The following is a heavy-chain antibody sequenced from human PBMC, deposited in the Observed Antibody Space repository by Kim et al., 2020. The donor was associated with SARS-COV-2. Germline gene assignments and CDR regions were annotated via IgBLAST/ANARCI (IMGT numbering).Heavy chain of an antibody. Sequence: ASVKVSCKASGYTFTGYYMHWVRQAPGQGLEWMGWINPNSGGTNYAQKFQGWVTMTRDTSISTAYMELSRLRSDDTAVYYCARDRRYSSSWYDPYYYYYGMDVWGQGTTVTVSS. J-gene: IGHJ6*02. CDR2: INPNSGGT. CDR3: ARDRRYSSSWYDPYYYYYGMDV. D-gene: IGHD6-13*01. V-gene: IGHV1-2*04. CDR1: GYTFTGYY.